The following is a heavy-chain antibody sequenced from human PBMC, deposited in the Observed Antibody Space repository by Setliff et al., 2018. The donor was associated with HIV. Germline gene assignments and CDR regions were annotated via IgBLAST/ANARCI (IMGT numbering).Heavy chain of an antibody. D-gene: IGHD6-19*01. CDR2: FIPILDIT. CDR3: AKIAVADSY. V-gene: IGHV1-69*10. J-gene: IGHJ4*02. CDR1: GYIFTGYG. Sequence: SVKVSCKASGYIFTGYGINWVRQAPGQGLEWMGQFIPILDITNYAQKFQGRVTITTDESTSTAYMELSSLRSEDTAVYYCAKIAVADSYWGQGTLVTVSS.